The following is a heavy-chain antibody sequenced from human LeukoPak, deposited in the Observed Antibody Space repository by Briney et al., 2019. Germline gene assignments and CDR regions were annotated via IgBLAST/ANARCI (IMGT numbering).Heavy chain of an antibody. Sequence: SETLSLTCTVSGGSISSSSYYWGWIRQPPGKGLEWIGSIYYSGSTYYNPSLKSRVTISVDMSKNQFSLKLRSVTAADTAVYYCAREKGRQGQQWLRYYFDYWGQGTLVTVSS. CDR1: GGSISSSSYY. D-gene: IGHD6-19*01. V-gene: IGHV4-39*07. CDR3: AREKGRQGQQWLRYYFDY. J-gene: IGHJ4*02. CDR2: IYYSGST.